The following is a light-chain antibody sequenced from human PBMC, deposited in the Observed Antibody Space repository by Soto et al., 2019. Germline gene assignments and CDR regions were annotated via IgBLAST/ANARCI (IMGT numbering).Light chain of an antibody. V-gene: IGKV3-11*01. CDR3: QQRSNWSPT. CDR1: QSVSSY. J-gene: IGKJ1*01. Sequence: EIVLTQSPATLSLSPGERATLSCRASQSVSSYLAWYQQKPGQAPRLLIYDASNRATGIPARFSGSGSGTDFTLTISSLEPEDFAVYYCQQRSNWSPTFGQGTKV. CDR2: DAS.